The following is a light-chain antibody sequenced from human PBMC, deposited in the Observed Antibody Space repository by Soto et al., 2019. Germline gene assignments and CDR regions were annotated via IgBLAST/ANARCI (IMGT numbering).Light chain of an antibody. V-gene: IGKV3-20*01. J-gene: IGKJ1*01. CDR2: DAS. CDR3: QQYGSSWT. Sequence: EIVLTQSPATLSLSPGERATLSCRASQSVSSYLAWYQQKPGQAPRLLIYDASRRATGIPDRFSGSASGTDFTLTISRLEPEDFAVYYCQQYGSSWTFGQGTKVDIK. CDR1: QSVSSY.